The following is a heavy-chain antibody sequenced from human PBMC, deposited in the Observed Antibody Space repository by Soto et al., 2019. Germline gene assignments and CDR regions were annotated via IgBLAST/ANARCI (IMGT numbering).Heavy chain of an antibody. CDR3: ARENSYFEY. CDR2: ISAYNANE. V-gene: IGHV1-18*01. J-gene: IGHJ4*02. Sequence: ITLLQSGAEVKKPGASVKVTCKASGYTFRNFGISGVRQAPGQGLEWIGWISAYNANEHYAQKFQGRLTMTADTSTSTAYMELRSRRSDDTAVYYCARENSYFEYWGQGNLVTVYS. CDR1: GYTFRNFG.